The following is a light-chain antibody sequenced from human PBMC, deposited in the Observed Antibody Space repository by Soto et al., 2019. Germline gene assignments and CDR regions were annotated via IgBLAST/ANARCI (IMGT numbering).Light chain of an antibody. CDR3: QQHGSSPIT. Sequence: IVLTQSPGTLSLSPGERATLSCRASQTVTNNFLAWYQEKPGRGPRLLIYGASTRATGIPDRFSGSVSGTDFTLTISRLDPEDFAVYYCQQHGSSPITFGQGTRLEIK. V-gene: IGKV3-20*01. J-gene: IGKJ5*01. CDR1: QTVTNNF. CDR2: GAS.